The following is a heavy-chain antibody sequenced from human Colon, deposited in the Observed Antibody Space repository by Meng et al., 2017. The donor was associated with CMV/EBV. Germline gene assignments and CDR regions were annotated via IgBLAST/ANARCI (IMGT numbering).Heavy chain of an antibody. J-gene: IGHJ4*02. V-gene: IGHV3-66*02. D-gene: IGHD4-17*01. Sequence: GGSLRLSCAASGFTVSSNYMNWVRQAPGKGLEWVSVITGSGKTHYADSVKGRFIISRDTSKNTLFLQINSLRPEDTALYYCARDSFMTTVSTYPDYWGQGTLVTVSS. CDR1: GFTVSSNY. CDR3: ARDSFMTTVSTYPDY. CDR2: ITGSGKT.